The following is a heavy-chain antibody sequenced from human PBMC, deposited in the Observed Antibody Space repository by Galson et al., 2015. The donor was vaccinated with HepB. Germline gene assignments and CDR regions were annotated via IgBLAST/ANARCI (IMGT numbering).Heavy chain of an antibody. CDR2: ISSSSSYI. D-gene: IGHD3-10*01. V-gene: IGHV3-21*01. Sequence: LKLSCAASGFTFSSYSMNWVRQAPGKGLEWVSSISSSSSYIYYADSVKGRFTISRDNAKNSLYLQMNSLRAEDTAVYYCARDSPITMVRGGTPYYYYGMDVWGQGTTVTVSS. CDR1: GFTFSSYS. CDR3: ARDSPITMVRGGTPYYYYGMDV. J-gene: IGHJ6*02.